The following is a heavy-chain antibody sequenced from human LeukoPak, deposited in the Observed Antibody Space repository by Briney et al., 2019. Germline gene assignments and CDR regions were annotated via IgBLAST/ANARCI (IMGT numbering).Heavy chain of an antibody. V-gene: IGHV3-30*18. CDR1: GFTFSSYG. D-gene: IGHD2-2*01. J-gene: IGHJ5*02. CDR3: AKDRTVVVPAAIDWFDP. CDR2: ISYDGSNK. Sequence: HPGGSLRLSCAASGFTFSSYGMHWVRQAPGKGLEWVAVISYDGSNKYYADSVKGRFTISRDNSKNTLYLQMNSLRAEDTAVYYCAKDRTVVVPAAIDWFDPWGQGTLVTVSS.